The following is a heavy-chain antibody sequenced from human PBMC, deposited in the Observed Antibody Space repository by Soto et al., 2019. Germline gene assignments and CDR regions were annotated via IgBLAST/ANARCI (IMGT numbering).Heavy chain of an antibody. Sequence: EVQLVESGGGLVQPGGSLRLSCAASGFTVSSNYMSWVRQAPGKGLEWVSVIYSGGSTYYADSVKGRFTISRDNSKNPLYLQMNSLRAEDTAVYYCARQSRLAIFGVVTSFDYWGQGTLVTVSS. V-gene: IGHV3-66*04. CDR3: ARQSRLAIFGVVTSFDY. J-gene: IGHJ4*02. CDR1: GFTVSSNY. CDR2: IYSGGST. D-gene: IGHD3-3*01.